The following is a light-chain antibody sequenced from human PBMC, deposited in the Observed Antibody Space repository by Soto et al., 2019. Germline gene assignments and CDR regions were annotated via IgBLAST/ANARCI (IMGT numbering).Light chain of an antibody. CDR2: DVS. J-gene: IGLJ2*01. CDR1: SSDVGGYNY. V-gene: IGLV2-14*01. Sequence: QSVLTQPASVSGSPGQSITISCTGTSSDVGGYNYVSWYQQYPGKAPKLMIYDVSNRPSGVSNRFSGSKSGNTASLTISGLQAEDEADYYCSSYSSVTTVVFGGGTKLTVL. CDR3: SSYSSVTTVV.